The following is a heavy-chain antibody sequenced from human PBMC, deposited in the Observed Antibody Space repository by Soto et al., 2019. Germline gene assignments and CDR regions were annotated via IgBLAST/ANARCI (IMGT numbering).Heavy chain of an antibody. CDR3: AKVGYDSSGWYCSFLSWFDP. Sequence: PGGSLRLSCAASGFTFSSYAMSWVRQAPGKGLEWVSAISGSGGSTYYADSVKGRFTISRDNSKNTLYLQMNSLRAEDTAVYYCAKVGYDSSGWYCSFLSWFDPWGQGTLVTVSS. CDR2: ISGSGGST. V-gene: IGHV3-23*01. J-gene: IGHJ5*02. CDR1: GFTFSSYA. D-gene: IGHD6-19*01.